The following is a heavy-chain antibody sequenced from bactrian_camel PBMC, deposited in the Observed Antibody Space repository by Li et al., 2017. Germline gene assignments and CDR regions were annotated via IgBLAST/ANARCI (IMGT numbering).Heavy chain of an antibody. CDR2: IDSGDNF. V-gene: IGHV3S53*01. CDR3: AAKRRSWLACNRLTSVLSESEYPY. D-gene: IGHD1*01. Sequence: VQLVESGGGSVQAGGSLRLSCAASGYFSKRRMAWFRQAPGKQREGVAAIDSGDNFYFADSVQGRFSLSTDNAKNTLWLQMNSLKPDDTATYYCAAKRRSWLACNRLTSVLSESEYPYWGQGTQVTVS. J-gene: IGHJ4*01. CDR1: GYFSKRR.